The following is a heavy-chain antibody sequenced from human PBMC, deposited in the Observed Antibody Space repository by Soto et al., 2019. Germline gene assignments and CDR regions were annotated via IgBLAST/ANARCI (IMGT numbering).Heavy chain of an antibody. J-gene: IGHJ6*02. V-gene: IGHV1-69*01. CDR1: GGSFNSFA. Sequence: VQLVQSGAEVKKPGSSVKVSCKASGGSFNSFAISWVRQAPGQGLEWMVGTIPFFGAASYGQRIQGRVTITADDTTSPAFMELSSLRSEDTAVYYCATSGECGGDCYVYRMDVWGQGTTVTVSS. D-gene: IGHD2-21*02. CDR2: TIPFFGAA. CDR3: ATSGECGGDCYVYRMDV.